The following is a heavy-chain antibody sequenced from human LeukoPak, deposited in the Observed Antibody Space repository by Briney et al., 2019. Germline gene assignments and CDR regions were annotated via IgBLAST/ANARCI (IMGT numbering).Heavy chain of an antibody. CDR2: ISAYDGNT. J-gene: IGHJ5*02. CDR1: GYTFTSYY. CDR3: ARDLNWFDP. V-gene: IGHV1-18*04. Sequence: GASVKVSCKASGYTFTSYYMHWVRQAPGQGLEWMGWISAYDGNTNYAQKLQGRVTMTTDTSTSTTYMELRSLRSDDTAVYYCARDLNWFDPWGQGTLVTVSS.